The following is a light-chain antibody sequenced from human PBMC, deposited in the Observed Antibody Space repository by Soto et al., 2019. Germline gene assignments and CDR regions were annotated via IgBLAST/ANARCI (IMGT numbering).Light chain of an antibody. J-gene: IGLJ2*01. CDR1: NSNIGQNL. Sequence: QSLLTQPPSASGTPGQRVTISCSGTNSNIGQNLVNWYQQVPGTAPKLLIYNYNQRPSGVPHRFSASKAGTSASLTISGLQSEDEADYYCVAWDDRLNAILFGGGTQLTVL. V-gene: IGLV1-44*01. CDR3: VAWDDRLNAIL. CDR2: NYN.